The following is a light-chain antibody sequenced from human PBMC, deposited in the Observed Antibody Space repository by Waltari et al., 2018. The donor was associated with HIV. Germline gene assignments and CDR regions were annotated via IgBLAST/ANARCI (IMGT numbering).Light chain of an antibody. V-gene: IGLV1-44*01. CDR2: GNN. J-gene: IGLJ2*01. CDR1: SSNIGRHA. CDR3: AAWDDSLDGPV. Sequence: QPVLTQPPSASGTPGQRVIISCSGSSSNIGRHAVRWYQHLPGATPTLLIFGNNQRSSGVPDRFSGSKSATSASLAISGLRSVDEADYSCAAWDDSLDGPVFGGGTKLTVL.